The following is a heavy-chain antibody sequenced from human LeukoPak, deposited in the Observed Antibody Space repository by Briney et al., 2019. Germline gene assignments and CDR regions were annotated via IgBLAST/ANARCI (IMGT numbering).Heavy chain of an antibody. D-gene: IGHD3-10*01. CDR2: MYNSGST. CDR1: GGSISIYY. V-gene: IGHV4-59*01. Sequence: SETHSLTCTVSGGSISIYYWSWIRQPPGKGLEWIGHMYNSGSTNYNPSLKSRVTISIDTSKNQVSLRLRSVTAADTAVYYCARAYDNYGSGSYSSSLYYWLGVWGEAST. J-gene: IGHJ6*01. CDR3: ARAYDNYGSGSYSSSLYYWLGV.